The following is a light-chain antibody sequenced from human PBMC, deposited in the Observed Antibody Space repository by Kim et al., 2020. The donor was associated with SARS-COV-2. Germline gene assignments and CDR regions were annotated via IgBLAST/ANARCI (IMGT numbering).Light chain of an antibody. CDR2: DVS. J-gene: IGLJ1*01. Sequence: GQSVTISCTGTSSDVGGYNDVSWYKQHPGKAPKLMIYDVSKRPTGVPDRFSGSKSGDTASLTISGLQAEDEADYYCCSYAGSYTYVFGTGTKVTVL. CDR1: SSDVGGYND. V-gene: IGLV2-11*01. CDR3: CSYAGSYTYV.